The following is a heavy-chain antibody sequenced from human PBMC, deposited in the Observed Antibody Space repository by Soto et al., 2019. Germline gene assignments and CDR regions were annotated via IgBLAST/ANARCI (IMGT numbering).Heavy chain of an antibody. D-gene: IGHD3-22*01. CDR3: ARNPIPYYYDSSGYYRNWFDP. J-gene: IGHJ5*02. Sequence: VQLVQSGAEVKKPGSSVKVSCKASGGTFSSYAISWVRQAPGQGLEWMGGIIPIFGTANYAQKFQGRVTITADESTSTAYMELSSLRSEDTAVYYCARNPIPYYYDSSGYYRNWFDPWGQGTLVTVSS. CDR1: GGTFSSYA. V-gene: IGHV1-69*01. CDR2: IIPIFGTA.